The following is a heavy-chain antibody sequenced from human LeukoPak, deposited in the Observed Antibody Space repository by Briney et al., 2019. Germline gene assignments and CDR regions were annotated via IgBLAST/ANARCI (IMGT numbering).Heavy chain of an antibody. CDR1: GFTFSTYN. J-gene: IGHJ3*02. CDR3: ARALGNAFDI. V-gene: IGHV3-21*01. Sequence: GGSLRLSYAASGFTFSTYNMNWVRQAPGKGLEWVSPISDSSTYIYYADSVKGGFTISRDNAKNSLYLQMNSLRAEDTALYHCARALGNAFDIWGQGTMVTVSS. CDR2: ISDSSTYI. D-gene: IGHD7-27*01.